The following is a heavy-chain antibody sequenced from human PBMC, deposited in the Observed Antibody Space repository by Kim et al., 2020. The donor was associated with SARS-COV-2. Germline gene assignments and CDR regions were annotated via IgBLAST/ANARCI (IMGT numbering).Heavy chain of an antibody. J-gene: IGHJ4*02. V-gene: IGHV4-59*08. CDR2: VHYSRST. CDR3: ARNVAL. CDR1: GDSISSNY. Sequence: SETLSLTCTVSGDSISSNYRSWIRQPPGKGLEWIGFVHYSRSTNYNPSLKSRVTISMDTSKNQFSLKLSSVTATDTAVYYCARNVALWGQGTLVTVSS.